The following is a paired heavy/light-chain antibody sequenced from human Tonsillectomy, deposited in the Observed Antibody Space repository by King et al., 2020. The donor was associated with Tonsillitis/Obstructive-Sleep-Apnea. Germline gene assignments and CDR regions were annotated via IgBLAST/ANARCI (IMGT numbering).Heavy chain of an antibody. CDR2: IYPSDSDT. CDR1: GYIFTNYW. V-gene: IGHV5-51*01. CDR3: ARQEVALGHVDV. Sequence: EVQLVQSGPEVQKPGESLKISCKGSGYIFTNYWIGWVRQMPGKGLDWMGIIYPSDSDTRYSPSFQGQVTISADKSINTAYLQWRSLKASDTAMYYCARQEVALGHVDVWGKGTRVTVSS. D-gene: IGHD2-15*01. J-gene: IGHJ6*04.
Light chain of an antibody. CDR3: HQYGISPIT. V-gene: IGKV3D-20*01. J-gene: IGKJ5*01. CDR2: DAS. Sequence: EIVLTQSPATLSLSPGERVTLSCGASQRVSSNYLAWYQQKPGLAPRLLIYDASSRAAGVPDRFSGSGSGTDFTLTISRLEPEDFAVYYCHQYGISPITFGQGTRLEIK. CDR1: QRVSSNY.